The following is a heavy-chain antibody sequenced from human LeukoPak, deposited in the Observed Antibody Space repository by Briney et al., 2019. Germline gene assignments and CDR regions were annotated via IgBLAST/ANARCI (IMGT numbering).Heavy chain of an antibody. Sequence: GGSLRLSCAASGLTFSCYAMSWVRQAPGKGLEWVSAISGSGGSTYYADSVEGRFTISRDNSKNTLYLQMNSLRAEDTAVYYCAISSGWLEYFQHWGQGTLVTVSS. V-gene: IGHV3-23*01. J-gene: IGHJ1*01. CDR2: ISGSGGST. CDR1: GLTFSCYA. D-gene: IGHD6-19*01. CDR3: AISSGWLEYFQH.